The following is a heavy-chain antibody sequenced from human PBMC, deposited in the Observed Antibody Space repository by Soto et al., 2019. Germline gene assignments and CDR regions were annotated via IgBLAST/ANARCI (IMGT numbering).Heavy chain of an antibody. CDR2: ISSSSSTI. CDR1: GFTFSSYS. D-gene: IGHD6-13*01. CDR3: ARDSRSSSWSDAFDI. V-gene: IGHV3-48*01. J-gene: IGHJ3*02. Sequence: GGSLRLSCAASGFTFSSYSMNWVRQAPGKGLEWVSYISSSSSTIYYGGSVQGRFTISRDNAKNSLYLQMNSLRAEDTAVYYCARDSRSSSWSDAFDIWGQGTMVTVSS.